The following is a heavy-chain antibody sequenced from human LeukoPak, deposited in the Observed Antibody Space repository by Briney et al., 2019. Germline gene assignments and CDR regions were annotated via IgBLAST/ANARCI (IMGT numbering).Heavy chain of an antibody. V-gene: IGHV1-8*03. CDR1: GYTFTSYD. D-gene: IGHD2-21*01. Sequence: ASVKVSCKASGYTFTSYDINWVRQATGQGLEWMGWMNPNSGNTGYAQKFQGRVTITRNTSISTAYMELSSLRSEDTAVYYCARSGTYCGGDCYQLDYWGQGTLVTVSS. J-gene: IGHJ4*02. CDR3: ARSGTYCGGDCYQLDY. CDR2: MNPNSGNT.